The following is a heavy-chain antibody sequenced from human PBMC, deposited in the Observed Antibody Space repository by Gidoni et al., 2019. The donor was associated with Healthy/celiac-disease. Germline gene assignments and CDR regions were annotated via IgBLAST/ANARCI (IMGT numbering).Heavy chain of an antibody. CDR1: GGPFSSYP. V-gene: IGHV1-69*01. CDR3: ARAVTTVTPSFDY. J-gene: IGHJ4*02. Sequence: QVQLVQSGAAVKKPGSSVQVSCTASGGPFSSYPISWVRQAPGQGLEWMGGIIPIFGTANYAQKFQGRVTITADESTSTAYMELSSLRSEDTAVYYCARAVTTVTPSFDYWGQGTLVTVSS. D-gene: IGHD4-17*01. CDR2: IIPIFGTA.